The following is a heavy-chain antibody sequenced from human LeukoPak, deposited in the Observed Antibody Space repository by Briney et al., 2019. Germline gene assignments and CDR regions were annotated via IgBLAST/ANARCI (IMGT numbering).Heavy chain of an antibody. CDR2: IYYSGST. J-gene: IGHJ3*02. Sequence: SETLSLTCTVSGGSISSYYWSWIRQPPGKGLEWIGYIYYSGSTNYNPSLKSRVTISVDTSKNQFSLKLSSVTAADTAVYYCAGGRAPDAFDIWGQGTMVTVSS. CDR1: GGSISSYY. CDR3: AGGRAPDAFDI. V-gene: IGHV4-59*01.